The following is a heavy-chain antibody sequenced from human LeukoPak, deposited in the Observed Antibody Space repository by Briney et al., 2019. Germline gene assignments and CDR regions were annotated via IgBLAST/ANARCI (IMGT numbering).Heavy chain of an antibody. J-gene: IGHJ6*02. CDR2: IYYSGST. D-gene: IGHD6-13*01. Sequence: SETLSLTCTVSGGSISRYYWSWIRQPPGKGLEWIGYIYYSGSTNYNPSLKSRVTISVDTSKNQFSLKLSSVTAADTAVYYCARHEPHKDSSSWYLYYYYGMDVWGQGTTVTVSS. CDR3: ARHEPHKDSSSWYLYYYYGMDV. CDR1: GGSISRYY. V-gene: IGHV4-59*08.